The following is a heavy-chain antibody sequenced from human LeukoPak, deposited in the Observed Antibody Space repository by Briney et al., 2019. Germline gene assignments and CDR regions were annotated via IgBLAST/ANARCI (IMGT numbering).Heavy chain of an antibody. Sequence: SETLSLTCTVSGGSISSYYWSWIRQPPGKGLEWIGYIYYSGSTNYNPSLKSRVTISVDTSKNQFSLKLSSVTAADTAVYYCASGFFDYWGQGTLVTVSS. V-gene: IGHV4-59*12. CDR3: ASGFFDY. CDR2: IYYSGST. CDR1: GGSISSYY. J-gene: IGHJ4*02.